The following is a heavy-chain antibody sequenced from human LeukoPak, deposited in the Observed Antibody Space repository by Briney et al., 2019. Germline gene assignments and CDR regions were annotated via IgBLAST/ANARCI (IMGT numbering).Heavy chain of an antibody. V-gene: IGHV1-2*02. CDR3: ARVKFSGYYGSGSYSSLDAFDI. CDR1: GYTFTGNH. Sequence: ASVKVSCKASGYTFTGNHMHWVRQAPGQGLEWMGWINPNSGGTNYAQKFQGRVIMTRDTSISTAYMELSRLGSDDTAVYYCARVKFSGYYGSGSYSSLDAFDIWGQGTMVTVSS. J-gene: IGHJ3*02. D-gene: IGHD3-10*01. CDR2: INPNSGGT.